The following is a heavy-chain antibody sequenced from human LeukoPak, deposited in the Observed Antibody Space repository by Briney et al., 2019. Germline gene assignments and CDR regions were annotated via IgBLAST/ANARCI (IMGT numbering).Heavy chain of an antibody. CDR1: GYTFGSYF. V-gene: IGHV1-46*01. CDR2: INPSDGYR. D-gene: IGHD1/OR15-1a*01. J-gene: IGHJ5*02. Sequence: SVKVSCKASGYTFGSYFMHWVRQAPGRGPEWMGIINPSDGYRTYAQKFQGRLTMSTDTSTSTLYMELSSLTSEDTAIYFCAREWPNTCWFDPWGQGTLVTVSS. CDR3: AREWPNTCWFDP.